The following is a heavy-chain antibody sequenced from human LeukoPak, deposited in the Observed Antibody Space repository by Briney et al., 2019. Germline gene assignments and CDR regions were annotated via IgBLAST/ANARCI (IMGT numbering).Heavy chain of an antibody. J-gene: IGHJ6*03. CDR3: ASNYGSGVEGPYYYYMDV. CDR1: GGSISSYY. CDR2: IYTSGST. D-gene: IGHD3-10*01. V-gene: IGHV4-4*07. Sequence: PSETLSLTCTVSGGSISSYYWRWIRQPAGKGLEWIGRIYTSGSTNYNPPLKSRVTMSVDTSKNQFSLKLSSVTAADTAVYYCASNYGSGVEGPYYYYMDVWGKGTTVTVSS.